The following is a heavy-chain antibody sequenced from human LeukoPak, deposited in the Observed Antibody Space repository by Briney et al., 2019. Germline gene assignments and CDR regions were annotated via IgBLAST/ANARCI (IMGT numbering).Heavy chain of an antibody. CDR3: ARGAKRWLQFKTSAGFDY. V-gene: IGHV1-46*01. CDR2: INPSGGNT. J-gene: IGHJ4*02. D-gene: IGHD5-24*01. CDR1: GYIFTSYY. Sequence: VSVKVSCKVSGYIFTSYYMHWVRQAPGQGLEWMGIINPSGGNTNYAQKFQGRVTMTRDTSTSTVYMELSSLRSEDTAVYYCARGAKRWLQFKTSAGFDYWGQGTLLTVSS.